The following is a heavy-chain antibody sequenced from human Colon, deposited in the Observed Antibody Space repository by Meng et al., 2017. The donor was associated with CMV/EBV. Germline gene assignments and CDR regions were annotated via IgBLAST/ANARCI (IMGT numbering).Heavy chain of an antibody. V-gene: IGHV3-7*04. J-gene: IGHJ4*02. D-gene: IGHD3-22*01. CDR3: ARATYYYDDSAFGH. Sequence: GESLKIFCAASGFSFSSYWMKWVRQAPGKGLEWVANINQDGSVKYYVDALKGRFTISRDNAENSLYLQMNSLMAEDTAVYYCARATYYYDDSAFGHWGQGTLVTVSS. CDR2: INQDGSVK. CDR1: GFSFSSYW.